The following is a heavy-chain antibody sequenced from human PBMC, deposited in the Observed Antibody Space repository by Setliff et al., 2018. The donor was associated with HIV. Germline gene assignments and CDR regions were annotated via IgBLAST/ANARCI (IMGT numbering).Heavy chain of an antibody. CDR2: IIPIFGAA. CDR3: TRQTYYYGSGSYFPPDY. V-gene: IGHV1-69*05. CDR1: GGTLSSYA. Sequence: SVKVSCKASGGTLSSYAISWVRRAPGQGLEWMGGIIPIFGAANYAQKFQGRVTITTDASTSAVYMELSSLRPEDTAVYYCTRQTYYYGSGSYFPPDYWGQGTLVTVSS. D-gene: IGHD3-10*01. J-gene: IGHJ4*02.